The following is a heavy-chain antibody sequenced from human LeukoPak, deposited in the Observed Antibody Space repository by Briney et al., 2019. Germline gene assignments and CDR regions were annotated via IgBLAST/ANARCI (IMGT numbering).Heavy chain of an antibody. CDR1: GYTFSNSG. D-gene: IGHD3-10*01. J-gene: IGHJ5*02. CDR2: IHPNSGGT. V-gene: IGHV1-2*02. CDR3: ARGALWFGELLSLNWFDP. Sequence: ASVKVSCKASGYTFSNSGISWVRQAPGQGLEWMGWIHPNSGGTNYAQKFQGRVTMTRDTSISTAYMELSRLRSDDTAVYYCARGALWFGELLSLNWFDPWGQGTLVTVSS.